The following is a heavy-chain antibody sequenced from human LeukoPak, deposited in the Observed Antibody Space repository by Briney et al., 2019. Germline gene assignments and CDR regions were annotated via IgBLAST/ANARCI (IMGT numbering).Heavy chain of an antibody. D-gene: IGHD3-10*01. CDR3: ARGAADYYGSGSYYFGY. Sequence: PGGSLRLSCAASGFTFSSYAMHWVRQAPGKGLEWVAVISYDGSSKYYADSVKGRFTISRDNSKNTLYLQMNSLRAEDTAVYYCARGAADYYGSGSYYFGYWGQGTLVTVSS. J-gene: IGHJ4*02. V-gene: IGHV3-30*04. CDR2: ISYDGSSK. CDR1: GFTFSSYA.